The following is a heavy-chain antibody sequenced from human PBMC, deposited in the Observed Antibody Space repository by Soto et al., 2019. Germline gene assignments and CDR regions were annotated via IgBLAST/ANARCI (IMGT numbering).Heavy chain of an antibody. CDR1: GYTFTSYG. Sequence: QVQLVQSGAEVKKPGASVKVSCKASGYTFTSYGISWVRQAPGQGLEWMGWINAYNGNTNYVQKLQGRVTMTTDTATSTASMALRSLRSDDTAVYYCAREGYDIVKGYPNNWCDPWGQGTLVTVSS. V-gene: IGHV1-18*01. J-gene: IGHJ5*02. CDR2: INAYNGNT. CDR3: AREGYDIVKGYPNNWCDP. D-gene: IGHD3-9*01.